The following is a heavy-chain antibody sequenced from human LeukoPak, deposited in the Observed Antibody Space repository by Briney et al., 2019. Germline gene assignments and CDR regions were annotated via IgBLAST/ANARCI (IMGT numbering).Heavy chain of an antibody. Sequence: GGSLRLSCAASGFTFSSYAMSWVRQAPGKGLGWVSAISGSGGSTYYADSVKGRFTISRDNAKNTLYLQMNSLRAEDTAVYYCARESGSSSFDYWGQGTLVTVSS. CDR2: ISGSGGST. J-gene: IGHJ4*02. CDR1: GFTFSSYA. V-gene: IGHV3-23*01. D-gene: IGHD6-6*01. CDR3: ARESGSSSFDY.